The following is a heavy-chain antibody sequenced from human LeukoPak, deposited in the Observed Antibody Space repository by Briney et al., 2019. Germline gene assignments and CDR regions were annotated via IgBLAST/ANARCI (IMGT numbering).Heavy chain of an antibody. CDR3: ATRVIIAITKRGAFHV. CDR2: ISGNGGTT. D-gene: IGHD3-3*01. J-gene: IGHJ3*01. CDR1: GFTFSSYA. V-gene: IGHV3-23*01. Sequence: GGSLRLSCAASGFTFSSYAMNWVRQAPGKGLEWVSGISGNGGTTYYADSVKGRFTISRDNSKNTLYLQVNSLRAEDTAIYYCATRVIIAITKRGAFHVWGQRTNVNVSS.